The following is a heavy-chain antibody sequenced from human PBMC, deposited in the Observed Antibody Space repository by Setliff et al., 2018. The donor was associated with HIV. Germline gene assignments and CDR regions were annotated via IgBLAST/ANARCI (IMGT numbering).Heavy chain of an antibody. D-gene: IGHD3-3*01. Sequence: SETLSLTCTVSGGSISSYYWSWIRQPPGKGLEWIGYIYYSGSTNYNPSLKSRVTISVDTSKNHFSLKLSSVTAADTAVYYCARQVSIPGVAVTPLDYWGQGSLVTVSS. CDR3: ARQVSIPGVAVTPLDY. J-gene: IGHJ4*02. V-gene: IGHV4-59*01. CDR2: IYYSGST. CDR1: GGSISSYY.